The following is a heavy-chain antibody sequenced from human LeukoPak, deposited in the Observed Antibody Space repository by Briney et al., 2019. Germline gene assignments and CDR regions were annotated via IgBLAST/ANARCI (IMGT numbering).Heavy chain of an antibody. CDR1: GFTFSSYS. CDR3: ARDAYDSSGYSGAVDY. Sequence: GGSLRLSCAASGFTFSSYSMMWVRQAPGKGLEWVSYISSSSTTIHYADSVKGRFTISRDNAKNSLYLQMNSLRAEDTAVYYCARDAYDSSGYSGAVDYWGQGTLVTVSS. J-gene: IGHJ4*02. CDR2: ISSSSTTI. D-gene: IGHD3-22*01. V-gene: IGHV3-48*04.